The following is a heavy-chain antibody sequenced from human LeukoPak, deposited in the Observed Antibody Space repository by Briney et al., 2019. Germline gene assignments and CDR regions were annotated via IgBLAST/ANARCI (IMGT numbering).Heavy chain of an antibody. CDR3: ARGNPYYDFWSGYPGSNWFDP. V-gene: IGHV4-34*01. D-gene: IGHD3-3*01. CDR1: GGSFSGYY. J-gene: IGHJ5*02. CDR2: INHSGST. Sequence: SETLSLTCAVYGGSFSGYYWSWIRQPPEKGLEWIGEINHSGSTNYNPSLKSRVTISVDTSKNQFSLKLSSVTAADTAVYYCARGNPYYDFWSGYPGSNWFDPWGQGTLVTVSS.